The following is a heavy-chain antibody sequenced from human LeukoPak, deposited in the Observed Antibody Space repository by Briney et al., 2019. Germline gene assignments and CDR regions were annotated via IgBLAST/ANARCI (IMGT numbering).Heavy chain of an antibody. D-gene: IGHD6-6*01. CDR1: GGSFSGYY. CDR3: ARDLSSSAEGDY. V-gene: IGHV4-34*01. J-gene: IGHJ4*02. CDR2: INHSGST. Sequence: ASETLSLTCAVYGGSFSGYYWSWIRQPPGKGLEWIGEINHSGSTNYNPSLKSRVTISVDTSKNQFSLKLSSVTAADTAVYYCARDLSSSAEGDYWGQGTLVTVSS.